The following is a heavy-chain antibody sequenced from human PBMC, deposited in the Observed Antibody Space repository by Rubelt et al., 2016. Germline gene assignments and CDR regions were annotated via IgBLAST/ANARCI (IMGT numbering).Heavy chain of an antibody. CDR2: IDWDDDK. J-gene: IGHJ6*02. D-gene: IGHD3-22*01. CDR1: GFSLSTSGMC. Sequence: QVTLRESGPALVKPTQTLTLTCTFSGFSLSTSGMCVSWIRQPPGKALEWRARIDWDDDKYYSTSLKTRLTISKDTSKNQVVLTMTNMDPVDTATYYCARILLPDYYDSSGGMDVWGQGTTVTVSS. V-gene: IGHV2-70*15. CDR3: ARILLPDYYDSSGGMDV.